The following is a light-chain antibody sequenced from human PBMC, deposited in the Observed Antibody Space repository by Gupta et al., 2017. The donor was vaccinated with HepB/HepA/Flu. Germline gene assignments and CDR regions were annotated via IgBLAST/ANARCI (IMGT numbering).Light chain of an antibody. CDR1: QDIRND. CDR2: AAS. V-gene: IGKV1-6*01. J-gene: IGKJ1*01. CDR3: RQKDLYPWT. Sequence: AIQMTQYPSSLLASVGDRGAITCWASQDIRNDLGSYQQKPGKAPKLLLYAASTVQTAVPSRFSSSGSGTDFTLTISRRQPQDFATYYCRQKDLYPWTFGQGTQVEIK.